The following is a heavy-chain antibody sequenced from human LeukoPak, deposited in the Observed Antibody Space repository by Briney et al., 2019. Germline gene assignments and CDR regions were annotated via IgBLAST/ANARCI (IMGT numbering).Heavy chain of an antibody. CDR2: IKEDGSRE. Sequence: GESLRLSCAASGFTFSTYWMTWVRQAPGKGVEWVANIKEDGSREYYVDSVKGRFTISRDNAKNSLYLQMDSLTAEDTAVYYCARDSPGYGAYVWWGQGTLVSVSS. CDR1: GFTFSTYW. D-gene: IGHD5-12*01. V-gene: IGHV3-7*01. CDR3: ARDSPGYGAYVW. J-gene: IGHJ1*01.